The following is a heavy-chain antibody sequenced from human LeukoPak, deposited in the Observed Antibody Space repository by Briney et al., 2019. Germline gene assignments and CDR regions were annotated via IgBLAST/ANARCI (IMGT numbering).Heavy chain of an antibody. V-gene: IGHV4-34*01. CDR3: ARGGTAVAGWDYYAMDV. Sequence: PSETLSLTCAVYGGSFSGYYWSWIRQPPGKGLEWIGEINHSGSTNYNPSLKSRVTISVDTSKNQFSLKLSSVTAADTAVYYCARGGTAVAGWDYYAMDVWGQGTTVTVSS. J-gene: IGHJ6*02. CDR1: GGSFSGYY. D-gene: IGHD6-19*01. CDR2: INHSGST.